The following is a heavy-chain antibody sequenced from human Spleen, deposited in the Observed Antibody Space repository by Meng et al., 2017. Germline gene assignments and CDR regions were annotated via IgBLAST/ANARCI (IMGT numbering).Heavy chain of an antibody. J-gene: IGHJ4*02. D-gene: IGHD3-10*01. CDR3: ARRRGGSGRNC. V-gene: IGHV4-39*01. CDR1: GGSISSSNYY. Sequence: QRHLEAPGPGLGKPAETLPLTCTVSGGSISSSNYYWDWIRQPPGKGLEWIGAIYHSGSTSYNPSLQSRVTMFVDTSKNQFSLMLTSVTATDTAVYYCARRRGGSGRNCWGQGTLVTVSS. CDR2: IYHSGST.